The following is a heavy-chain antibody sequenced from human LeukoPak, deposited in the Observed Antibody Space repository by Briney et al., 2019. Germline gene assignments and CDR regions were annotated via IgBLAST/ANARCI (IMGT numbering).Heavy chain of an antibody. Sequence: SETLSLTCAVYGGSFSGYYWSWIRQPPGKGLEWIGEINHSGSTNYNPSLKSRVTISVDTSKNQFSLKLSSVTAAETAVYYCAGEYYYDGSGGRGAFDIWGQGTMVTVSS. J-gene: IGHJ3*02. V-gene: IGHV4-34*01. CDR2: INHSGST. CDR3: AGEYYYDGSGGRGAFDI. D-gene: IGHD3-22*01. CDR1: GGSFSGYY.